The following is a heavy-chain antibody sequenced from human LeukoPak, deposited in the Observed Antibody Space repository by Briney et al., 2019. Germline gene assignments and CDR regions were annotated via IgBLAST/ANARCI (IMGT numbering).Heavy chain of an antibody. D-gene: IGHD1-26*01. CDR1: DNTLTSNK. CDR2: INPSGGST. J-gene: IGHJ4*02. V-gene: IGHV1-46*01. CDR3: ARDPGGSYQFDY. Sequence: ASVKVSCKASDNTLTSNKWPWGRQPLEQGLKGMGIINPSGGSTSYAQKFQGRVTMTRDTSTSTVYMELSSLRSEDTAVYYCARDPGGSYQFDYWGQGTLVTVSS.